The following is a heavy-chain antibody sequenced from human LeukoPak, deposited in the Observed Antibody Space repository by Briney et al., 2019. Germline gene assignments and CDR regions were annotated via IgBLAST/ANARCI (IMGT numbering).Heavy chain of an antibody. V-gene: IGHV3-33*01. D-gene: IGHD3-16*01. J-gene: IGHJ5*02. CDR2: IWYDGSNK. Sequence: GGSLRLSCAASGFTFSSYGMHWDRQAPGKGLEWVAVIWYDGSNKYYADSVKGRFTISRDNSKNTLYLQMNSLRAEDTAVYYCARGFLDYGAWFDPWGQGTLVTVSS. CDR1: GFTFSSYG. CDR3: ARGFLDYGAWFDP.